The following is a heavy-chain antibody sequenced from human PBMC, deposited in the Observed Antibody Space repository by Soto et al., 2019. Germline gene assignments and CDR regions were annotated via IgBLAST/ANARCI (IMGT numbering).Heavy chain of an antibody. CDR3: AREAAASNYYYRMDV. CDR2: IYSGGST. CDR1: GFTVSSNY. Sequence: GGSLRLSCAASGFTVSSNYMSWVRQAPGKGLEWVSVIYSGGSTYYADSVKGRFTISRDNSKNTLYLQMNSLRAEDTAVYYCAREAAASNYYYRMDVWGQGTTVTVSS. V-gene: IGHV3-53*01. J-gene: IGHJ6*02. D-gene: IGHD6-13*01.